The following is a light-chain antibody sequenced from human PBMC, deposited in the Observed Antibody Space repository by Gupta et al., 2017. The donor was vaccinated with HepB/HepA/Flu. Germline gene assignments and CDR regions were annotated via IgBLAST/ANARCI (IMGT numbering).Light chain of an antibody. V-gene: IGKV1-39*01. J-gene: IGKJ2*01. CDR3: QRSYTSPHT. CDR1: QSISTY. Sequence: DIQMTQSPSSLSASVGDRVTITCRASQSISTYLNWYQHKPGKAPRLLIYAASSLHSGVPSRFSGSGSGTDFTLTISSLQPQDFATYYCQRSYTSPHTFGQGTKLDIK. CDR2: AAS.